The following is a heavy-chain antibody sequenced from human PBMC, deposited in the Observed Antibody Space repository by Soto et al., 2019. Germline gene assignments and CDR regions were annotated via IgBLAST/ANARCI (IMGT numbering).Heavy chain of an antibody. CDR2: IWYDGSNK. CDR1: GFTFSSYG. J-gene: IGHJ4*02. D-gene: IGHD3-10*01. CDR3: ARASRPSLLWFGELLDYFDY. V-gene: IGHV3-33*01. Sequence: QVQLVESGGGVVQPGRSLRLSCAASGFTFSSYGMHWVRQAPGKGLEWVAVIWYDGSNKYYADSVKGRFTISRDNSKNTLYLQMNSLRAEDTAVYYCARASRPSLLWFGELLDYFDYWGQGTLVTVSS.